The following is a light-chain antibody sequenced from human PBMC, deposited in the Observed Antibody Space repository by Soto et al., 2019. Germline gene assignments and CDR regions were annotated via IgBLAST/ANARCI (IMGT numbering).Light chain of an antibody. CDR1: QSISRMY. CDR2: GAS. Sequence: MTQSPSSLSASVGYRVTITCRSIQSISRMYLSWFQQKPGQAPRLLIYGASTRATGIPARFSGSGSGTEFTLTISSLQSEDYAVYYCHQYNNWPPWTFGQGTKVDIK. V-gene: IGKV3-15*01. J-gene: IGKJ1*01. CDR3: HQYNNWPPWT.